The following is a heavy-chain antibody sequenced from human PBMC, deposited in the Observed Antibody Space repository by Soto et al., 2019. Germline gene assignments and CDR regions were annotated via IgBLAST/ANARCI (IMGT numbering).Heavy chain of an antibody. CDR2: ISYDGSNK. Sequence: GGSLRLSCAASGFTFSSYAMHWVRQAPGKGLEWVAVISYDGSNKYYADSVKGRFTISRDNSKNTLYLQMNSLRAEDTAVYYCARDLMTTVVTFRDYYGMDVWGQGTTVTVSS. J-gene: IGHJ6*02. CDR3: ARDLMTTVVTFRDYYGMDV. V-gene: IGHV3-30-3*01. D-gene: IGHD4-17*01. CDR1: GFTFSSYA.